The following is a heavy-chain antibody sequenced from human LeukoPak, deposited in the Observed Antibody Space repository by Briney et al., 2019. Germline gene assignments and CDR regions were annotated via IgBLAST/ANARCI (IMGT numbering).Heavy chain of an antibody. CDR2: ISANNGDT. V-gene: IGHV1-18*04. D-gene: IGHD3-10*01. CDR3: ARKPMAHAFDF. CDR1: GFTFTNYG. Sequence: ASVKVSCKASGFTFTNYGFSWVGQAPGQGLEWMGWISANNGDTHYAQKFQGRVTMTTDTSTTTVYMELRSLTSDDSAVYYCARKPMAHAFDFWGQGTMVTISS. J-gene: IGHJ3*01.